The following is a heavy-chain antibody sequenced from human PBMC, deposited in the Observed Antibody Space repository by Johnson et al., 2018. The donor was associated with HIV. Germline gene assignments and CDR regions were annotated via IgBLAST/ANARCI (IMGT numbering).Heavy chain of an antibody. Sequence: VQLVESGGGLVQPGGSLRLSCAASGFTVSSNYMHWVRQAPGKGLEWVSGISWNSGSIGYADAVKGRFTISRDNSKHTLYLQMNSLRPEDTAVYYCARDRPSGWPDAFDIWGQGTMVTVSS. CDR1: GFTVSSNY. D-gene: IGHD6-19*01. V-gene: IGHV3-66*02. CDR2: SWNSGSI. CDR3: ARDRPSGWPDAFDI. J-gene: IGHJ3*02.